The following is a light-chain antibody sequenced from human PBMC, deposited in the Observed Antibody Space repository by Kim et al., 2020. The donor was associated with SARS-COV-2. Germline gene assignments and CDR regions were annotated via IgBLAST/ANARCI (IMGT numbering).Light chain of an antibody. Sequence: SYELTQPPSVSVSPGHTASITCSGDKLGDKYACWYQQKPGQSPVLVIYQDSKRPSGIPERFSGSNSGNTATLTISGTQAMDEADYYCQVWDSSTVVFGGGTQLTVL. J-gene: IGLJ2*01. CDR2: QDS. CDR3: QVWDSSTVV. CDR1: KLGDKY. V-gene: IGLV3-1*01.